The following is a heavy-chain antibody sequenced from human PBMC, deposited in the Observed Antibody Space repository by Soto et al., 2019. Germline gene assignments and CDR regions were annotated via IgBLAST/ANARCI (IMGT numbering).Heavy chain of an antibody. CDR2: FDPEDGET. Sequence: GASVKVSCKVSGYTLTELSMHWVRQAPGKGLEWMGGFDPEDGETIYAQKFQGRVTMTEDTSTDTAYMELRSLRSDDTAVYYCARDQSSSWSRPTYYYYGMDVWGQGTTVTVSS. J-gene: IGHJ6*02. V-gene: IGHV1-24*01. D-gene: IGHD6-13*01. CDR3: ARDQSSSWSRPTYYYYGMDV. CDR1: GYTLTELS.